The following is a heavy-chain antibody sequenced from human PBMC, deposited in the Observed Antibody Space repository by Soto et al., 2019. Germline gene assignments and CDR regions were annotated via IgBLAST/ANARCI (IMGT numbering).Heavy chain of an antibody. CDR3: AKTPRGIYCGGGDCDTL. D-gene: IGHD2-21*01. V-gene: IGHV3-23*01. Sequence: EVQLLESGGGLVQAGGSLRLSCAASGFTLSYHAMSWVRQAPGKGLEWVSGISGNGKSTYYADSVKGRFTISRDNSKNTLHLQMNSLGGEDTAVYYCAKTPRGIYCGGGDCDTLWGPGTLVTVSS. CDR2: ISGNGKST. J-gene: IGHJ4*02. CDR1: GFTLSYHA.